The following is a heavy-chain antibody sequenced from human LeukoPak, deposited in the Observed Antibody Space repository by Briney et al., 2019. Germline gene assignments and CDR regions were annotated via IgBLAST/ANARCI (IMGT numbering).Heavy chain of an antibody. CDR1: GFTLNNHW. D-gene: IGHD6-13*01. CDR2: IRHDGSDK. CDR3: ARRITIAAAGWGYGMDV. V-gene: IGHV3-7*03. J-gene: IGHJ6*02. Sequence: PGGSLRLSCAASGFTLNNHWMSWVRQAPGKGLEWVANIRHDGSDKKYVDSVKGRFTISRDNAENSLFLQMNSLRAEDTAVYYCARRITIAAAGWGYGMDVWGQGTTVTVSS.